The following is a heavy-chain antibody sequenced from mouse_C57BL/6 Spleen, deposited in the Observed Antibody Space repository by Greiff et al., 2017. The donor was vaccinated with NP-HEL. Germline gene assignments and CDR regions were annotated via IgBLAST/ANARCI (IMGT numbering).Heavy chain of an antibody. Sequence: DVQLQESGAELVKPGASVKLSCTASGFNIKDYYMHWVKQRTEQGLEWIGRIDPEDGETKYATKFQGKATITADTSSNTAYLQLSSLTSEDTAVYYCARITTEAMDYWGQGTSVTVSS. V-gene: IGHV14-2*01. CDR2: IDPEDGET. CDR3: ARITTEAMDY. D-gene: IGHD1-1*01. J-gene: IGHJ4*01. CDR1: GFNIKDYY.